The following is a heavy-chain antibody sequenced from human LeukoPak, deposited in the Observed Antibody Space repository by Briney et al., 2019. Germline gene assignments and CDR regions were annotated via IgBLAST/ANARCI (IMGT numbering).Heavy chain of an antibody. V-gene: IGHV3-48*01. Sequence: GGSLRLSCAASGFTFSSYSMNWVRRAPGKGLEWVSYISGSGSAMYYADSVKGRFTISRDKAKNSLYLQMNSLRAEDTAVYYCARGTGSNYTLGYWGQGTLVTVPS. CDR2: ISGSGSAM. CDR3: ARGTGSNYTLGY. CDR1: GFTFSSYS. D-gene: IGHD4-11*01. J-gene: IGHJ4*02.